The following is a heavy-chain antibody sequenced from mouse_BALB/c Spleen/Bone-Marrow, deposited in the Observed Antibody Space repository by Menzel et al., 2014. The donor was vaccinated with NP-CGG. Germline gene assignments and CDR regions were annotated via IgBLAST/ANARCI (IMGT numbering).Heavy chain of an antibody. V-gene: IGHV5-17*02. CDR1: GITFSSFG. Sequence: EVKLVESGGGLVQPGGSRKLSCAASGITFSSFGMHWVRQAPEKGLEWVAYISSGSSTIYYADTVKGRFTISRGNPKNTLFLQTTSLRSEDTAMYYCARDYGYAMDYWGQGTSVTVSS. J-gene: IGHJ4*01. D-gene: IGHD1-1*01. CDR2: ISSGSSTI. CDR3: ARDYGYAMDY.